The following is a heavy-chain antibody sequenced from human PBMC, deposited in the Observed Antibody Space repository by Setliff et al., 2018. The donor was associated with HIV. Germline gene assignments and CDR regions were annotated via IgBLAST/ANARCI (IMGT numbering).Heavy chain of an antibody. V-gene: IGHV4-30-4*08. J-gene: IGHJ5*02. CDR3: ARHDCGGDCSINWFDP. Sequence: SETLSLTCTVSGGSISSDDYYWNWIRQPPGKGLEWIGYITYSGSAYYNPSLKSRVTISIDTSNSHFSLKLSSVTAADTAVYYCARHDCGGDCSINWFDPWGQGTLVTVSS. CDR1: GGSISSDDYY. CDR2: ITYSGSA. D-gene: IGHD2-21*02.